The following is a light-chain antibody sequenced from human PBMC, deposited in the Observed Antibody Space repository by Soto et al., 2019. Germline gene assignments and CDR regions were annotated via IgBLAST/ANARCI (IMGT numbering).Light chain of an antibody. Sequence: EIVMTQSPATLSVSPGERATLSCRASQSVSSNLAWYQQKPGQAPRLLIYGASTRATGIPARYSGSRSGTEFTLTLSSLQSEDFAVYYFQQYNNWPPWTFGQSTKVEI. V-gene: IGKV3-15*01. CDR3: QQYNNWPPWT. CDR1: QSVSSN. J-gene: IGKJ1*01. CDR2: GAS.